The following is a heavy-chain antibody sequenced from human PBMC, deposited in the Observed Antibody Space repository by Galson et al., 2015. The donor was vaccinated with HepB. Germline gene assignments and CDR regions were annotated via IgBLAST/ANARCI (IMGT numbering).Heavy chain of an antibody. Sequence: SLRLSCAASGFTFSSYWMSWVRQAPGKGLEWVANIKQDGSEKYYVDSVKGRFTISRDNAKNSLYLQMNSLRAEDTAVYYCARDSWDYIWGSEYYFDYWGQGTLVTVSS. CDR3: ARDSWDYIWGSEYYFDY. J-gene: IGHJ4*02. V-gene: IGHV3-7*01. CDR1: GFTFSSYW. CDR2: IKQDGSEK. D-gene: IGHD3-16*01.